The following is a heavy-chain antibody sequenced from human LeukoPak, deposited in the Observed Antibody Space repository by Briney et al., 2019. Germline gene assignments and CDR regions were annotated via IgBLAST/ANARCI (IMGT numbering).Heavy chain of an antibody. CDR3: ARYSSSWYRGWFDP. J-gene: IGHJ5*02. V-gene: IGHV4-59*01. D-gene: IGHD6-13*01. CDR2: IYYSGRT. CDR1: GGSISDYY. Sequence: SETLSLTCTVSGGSISDYYWNWMRQPPGKGLEWIGYIYYSGRTNYNPSLKSRVSISVDTSKNQFSLKLSSVTAADTAVYYCARYSSSWYRGWFDPWGQGTLVTVSS.